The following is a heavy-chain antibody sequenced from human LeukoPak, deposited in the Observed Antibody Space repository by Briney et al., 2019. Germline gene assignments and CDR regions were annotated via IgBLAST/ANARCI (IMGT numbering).Heavy chain of an antibody. CDR1: GGSISSSSYY. D-gene: IGHD3-22*01. Sequence: SETLSLTCTVSGGSISSSSYYWGWIRQPPGKGLEWIGSIYYSGSTYYNPTLKSRVTISVDTSKNQFSLKLSSVTAADTAVYYCARHNPYYDSSGYYRDWGQGTLVTVSS. V-gene: IGHV4-39*01. CDR2: IYYSGST. J-gene: IGHJ4*02. CDR3: ARHNPYYDSSGYYRD.